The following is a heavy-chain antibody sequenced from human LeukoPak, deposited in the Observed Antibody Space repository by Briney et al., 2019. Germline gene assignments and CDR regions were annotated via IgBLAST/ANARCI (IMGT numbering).Heavy chain of an antibody. V-gene: IGHV4-59*01. CDR2: IYYSGST. J-gene: IGHJ4*02. D-gene: IGHD1-26*01. CDR1: GGSISSYY. Sequence: SETLSLTCTVSGGSISSYYWSWIRQPPGKGLEWIGYIYYSGSTNYNPSLKSRVTISVDTSKNQFSLKLSSVTAADTAVYYCARDGASGSSRPYYFDYWGQGTLVTVSS. CDR3: ARDGASGSSRPYYFDY.